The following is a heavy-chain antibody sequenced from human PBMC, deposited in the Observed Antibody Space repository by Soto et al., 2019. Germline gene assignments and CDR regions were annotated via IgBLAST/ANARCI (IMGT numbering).Heavy chain of an antibody. CDR2: INQAGSTK. CDR3: ARDLGPPYCSSTSCTGVYFMDV. CDR1: GLSFTESW. Sequence: GGSLRLSCAASGLSFTESWMSWVRQAPGKGLEWVANINQAGSTKYYVDSVKGRFTISRDNAKSSLYLQMNSLRAEDTAVYYCARDLGPPYCSSTSCTGVYFMDVWGKGTTVTVS. J-gene: IGHJ6*03. V-gene: IGHV3-7*01. D-gene: IGHD2-2*01.